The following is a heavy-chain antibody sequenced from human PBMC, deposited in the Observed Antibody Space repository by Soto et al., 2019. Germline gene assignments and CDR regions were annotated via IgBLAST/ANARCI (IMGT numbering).Heavy chain of an antibody. J-gene: IGHJ5*02. CDR3: ARDVGTPGRAVA. CDR1: GYTFTTYG. CDR2: TSAYNGNT. V-gene: IGHV1-18*01. Sequence: HVQLVQSGAEVKKLGASVKVSCKASGYTFTTYGISWVRQAPAQGLEWMGGTSAYNGNTNYAQTLQGRLTMTTDSSTSTAYMELRSLRSDDTAVDYCARDVGTPGRAVAWGQGSLVIVSS. D-gene: IGHD6-19*01.